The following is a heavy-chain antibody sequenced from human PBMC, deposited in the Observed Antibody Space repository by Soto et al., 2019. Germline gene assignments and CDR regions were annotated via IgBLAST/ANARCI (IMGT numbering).Heavy chain of an antibody. CDR2: IYYSGST. D-gene: IGHD1-26*01. J-gene: IGHJ3*02. CDR3: ARGCILGVAAFDI. CDR1: GGSISSYY. Sequence: QVQLQESGPGLVKPSETLSLTCTVSGGSISSYYWSWIRQPPGKGLEWIGYIYYSGSTNYSPSLRSRVTISVDTSKNQFALKLSSVTAADKAVYYCARGCILGVAAFDIWGQGTMVTVSS. V-gene: IGHV4-59*01.